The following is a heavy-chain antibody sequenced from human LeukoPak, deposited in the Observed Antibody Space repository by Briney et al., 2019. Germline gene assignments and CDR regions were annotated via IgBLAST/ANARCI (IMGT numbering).Heavy chain of an antibody. V-gene: IGHV1-69*04. CDR2: IIPILGIA. Sequence: SVKVPCKASGGTFSSYAISWMRQAPGQGLEWMGRIIPILGIANYAQKFQGRVTITADKSTSTAYMELSSLRSEDTAVYYCARACLGSSTSCYVDWFDPWGQGTLVTVSS. J-gene: IGHJ5*02. CDR1: GGTFSSYA. D-gene: IGHD2-2*01. CDR3: ARACLGSSTSCYVDWFDP.